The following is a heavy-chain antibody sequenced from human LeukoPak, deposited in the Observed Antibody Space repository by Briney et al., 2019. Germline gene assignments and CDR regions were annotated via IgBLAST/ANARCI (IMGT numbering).Heavy chain of an antibody. Sequence: ASVKVSCKASGYTFTSYAMHWVRQAPGQRLEWMGWINAGNGNTKYSQKFQGRVTITRDTSASTAYMELSSLRSEDTAVYYCARGCSSTSCYRLLGPSDYWGQGTLVTVSS. CDR3: ARGCSSTSCYRLLGPSDY. D-gene: IGHD2-2*01. CDR1: GYTFTSYA. J-gene: IGHJ4*02. V-gene: IGHV1-3*01. CDR2: INAGNGNT.